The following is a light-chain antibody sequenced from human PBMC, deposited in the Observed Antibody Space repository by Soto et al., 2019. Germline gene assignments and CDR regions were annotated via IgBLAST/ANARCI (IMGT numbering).Light chain of an antibody. CDR3: QQYSNSET. CDR1: ESISSW. CDR2: DAS. J-gene: IGKJ1*01. V-gene: IGKV1-5*01. Sequence: DILMTQSPSTLSASVGDTVNITCRASESISSWLAWHQQKPGKAPKLLIYDASTLESGVRSRFRGGGSGTEFTLTISSLQADDVATYYCQQYSNSETFGQGTQVEIK.